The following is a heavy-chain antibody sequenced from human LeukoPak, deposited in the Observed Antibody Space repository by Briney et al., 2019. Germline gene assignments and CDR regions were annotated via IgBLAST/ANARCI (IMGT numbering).Heavy chain of an antibody. CDR3: ARGCSGGSCFGDFDY. J-gene: IGHJ4*02. V-gene: IGHV3-48*02. Sequence: GGSLRLSCVASGFTFSSYGMNWVRQAPGKGLEWISYISSRSSTIYYADSVKGRFTISRDNAKNPLYLQMNSLRDEDTAVYYCARGCSGGSCFGDFDYWGQGTLGTVSS. CDR1: GFTFSSYG. D-gene: IGHD2-15*01. CDR2: ISSRSSTI.